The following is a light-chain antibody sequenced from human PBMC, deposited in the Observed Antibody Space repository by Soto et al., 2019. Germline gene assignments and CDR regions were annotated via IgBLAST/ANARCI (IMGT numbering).Light chain of an antibody. Sequence: EIVMTQSPATLSASPGERATLSCRASQSVRSNLAWYQQKPGQAPRLLIYGASTRATGIPARFSGSGSGTEFTLSIGSLQSEDFAIYYCQQYNTWPPTFGQGTKVESK. J-gene: IGKJ1*01. CDR2: GAS. CDR1: QSVRSN. V-gene: IGKV3-15*01. CDR3: QQYNTWPPT.